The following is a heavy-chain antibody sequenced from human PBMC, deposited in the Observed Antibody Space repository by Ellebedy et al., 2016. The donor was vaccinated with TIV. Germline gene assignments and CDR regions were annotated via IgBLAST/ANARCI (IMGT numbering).Heavy chain of an antibody. D-gene: IGHD3-10*01. CDR3: ARDRLRPHYGIDV. Sequence: ASVKVSXKASGYTFTSYGISWVRQAPGQGLEWMGWISAYNGNTDYVQKLQGRVTMTTDTSTSTAYMELRSLRSDDTAVYYCARDRLRPHYGIDVWGQGTTVTVSS. J-gene: IGHJ6*02. CDR2: ISAYNGNT. V-gene: IGHV1-18*01. CDR1: GYTFTSYG.